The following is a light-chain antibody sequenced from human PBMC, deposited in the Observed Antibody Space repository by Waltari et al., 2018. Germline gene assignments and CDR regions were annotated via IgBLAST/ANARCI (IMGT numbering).Light chain of an antibody. Sequence: QSALTQPASVSGSPGQSITISCTGTSSDVGSHNLVSWYQHHTGKAPKFVSYEGSKRPSGVSKRFSGSKSGNTASLTMSGLQAEDEGDYYCCSYAGSNTFNVVFGGGTKLTVL. CDR1: SSDVGSHNL. V-gene: IGLV2-23*03. CDR3: CSYAGSNTFNVV. J-gene: IGLJ2*01. CDR2: EGS.